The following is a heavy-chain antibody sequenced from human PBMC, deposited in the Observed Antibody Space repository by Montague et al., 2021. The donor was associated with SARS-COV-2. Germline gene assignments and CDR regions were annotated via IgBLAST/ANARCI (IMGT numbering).Heavy chain of an antibody. V-gene: IGHV4-34*01. CDR3: ARGARQGYGYRLGSFDS. CDR1: GGSFSGYY. D-gene: IGHD5-18*01. CDR2: INHSGST. Sequence: SETLSLTCAVYGGSFSGYYWNWIRQPPGKGLEWIGDINHSGSTNYNPSLTSRVTISVDTSKNQFSLKLSSVTAADTAVYYCARGARQGYGYRLGSFDSWGQGTLVTVSS. J-gene: IGHJ4*02.